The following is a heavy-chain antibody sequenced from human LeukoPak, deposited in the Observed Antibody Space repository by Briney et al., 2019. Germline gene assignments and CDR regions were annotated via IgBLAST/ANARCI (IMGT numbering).Heavy chain of an antibody. CDR3: AREGLDRSCGGDCYYYDY. D-gene: IGHD2-21*02. CDR2: IIPLFASA. V-gene: IGHV1-69*13. Sequence: SVKVSCKASGGTFNNYAINWVRQAPVEGLEWMGGIIPLFASANYAQKFQGRVTITADESTSTAYMELNSLRSEDTAVYYCAREGLDRSCGGDCYYYDYWGQGTLVTVSS. J-gene: IGHJ4*02. CDR1: GGTFNNYA.